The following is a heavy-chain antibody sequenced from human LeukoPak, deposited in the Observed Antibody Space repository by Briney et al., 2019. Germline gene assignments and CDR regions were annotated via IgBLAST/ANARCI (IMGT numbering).Heavy chain of an antibody. D-gene: IGHD1-1*01. J-gene: IGHJ6*02. V-gene: IGHV3-30-3*01. CDR1: GFTFSSYA. Sequence: GGSLRLSCADSGFTFSSYAMSWVRQAPGKGLEWVAVISYDGSNKYYADSVKGRFTISRDNSKNTLYLQMNSLRAEDTAVYYCARYDARYGMDVWGQGTTVTVSS. CDR3: ARYDARYGMDV. CDR2: ISYDGSNK.